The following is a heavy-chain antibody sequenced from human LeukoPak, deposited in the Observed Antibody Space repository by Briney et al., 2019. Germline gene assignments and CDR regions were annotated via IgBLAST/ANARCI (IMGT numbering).Heavy chain of an antibody. D-gene: IGHD4-17*01. CDR1: GFTFNSYG. CDR2: IRFDGSYK. CDR3: AREEDGDSSLDY. J-gene: IGHJ4*02. Sequence: GGSLRLSCAASGFTFNSYGMHWVRQAPGKGLEWVAFIRFDGSYKYYADSVKGRFTISRDTSKNTLYLQMNSLRAEDTAVYYCAREEDGDSSLDYWGQGTLVTVSS. V-gene: IGHV3-30*02.